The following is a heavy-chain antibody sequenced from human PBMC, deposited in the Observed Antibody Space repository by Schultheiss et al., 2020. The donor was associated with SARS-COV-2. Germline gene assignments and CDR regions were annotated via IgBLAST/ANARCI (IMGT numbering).Heavy chain of an antibody. CDR3: ARAEAGNWNPPWFDP. CDR2: IYTSGST. Sequence: SETLSLTCTVSGGSISSGSYYWSWIRQPAGKGLEWIGRIYTSGSTNYNPSLKSRVTISVDTSKNQFSLKLSSVTAADTAVYYCARAEAGNWNPPWFDPGAREPWSPSPQ. D-gene: IGHD1-1*01. V-gene: IGHV4-61*02. CDR1: GGSISSGSYY. J-gene: IGHJ5*02.